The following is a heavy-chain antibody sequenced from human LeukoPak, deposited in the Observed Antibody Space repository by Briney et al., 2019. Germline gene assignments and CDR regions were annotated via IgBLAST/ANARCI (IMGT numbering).Heavy chain of an antibody. D-gene: IGHD5-18*01. CDR2: IRYDGSNK. Sequence: PGGSLRLSCAASGFTFSSYGMHWVRQAPGKGLEWVAFIRYDGSNKYYADSVKGRFTISRDNSKNTLYLQMNSLRAEDTAVYYCARDFVDTAMVTPGYWGQGTLVTVSS. CDR3: ARDFVDTAMVTPGY. CDR1: GFTFSSYG. V-gene: IGHV3-30*02. J-gene: IGHJ4*02.